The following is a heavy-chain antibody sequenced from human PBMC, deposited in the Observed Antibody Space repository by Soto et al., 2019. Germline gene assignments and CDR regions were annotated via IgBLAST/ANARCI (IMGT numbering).Heavy chain of an antibody. CDR2: IDYSGSN. Sequence: QVQLQESGPGLVKPSETLSLTCTVSGDSLNNYYWSWVRQPPGKSLEWIGYIDYSGSNNYNPSLKGRVNISVDTSKTPLSLRVISVTAADSAVYYCARSSGWDFDSWGEGALVTVSS. J-gene: IGHJ4*02. V-gene: IGHV4-59*01. CDR1: GDSLNNYY. D-gene: IGHD6-19*01. CDR3: ARSSGWDFDS.